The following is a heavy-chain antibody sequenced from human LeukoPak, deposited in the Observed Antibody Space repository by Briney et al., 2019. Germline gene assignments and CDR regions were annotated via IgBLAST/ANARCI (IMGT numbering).Heavy chain of an antibody. J-gene: IGHJ5*02. V-gene: IGHV1-69*05. D-gene: IGHD6-6*01. CDR3: AREVRGSSSPGRDWFDP. CDR2: IIPIFGTA. CDR1: GGTFISYA. Sequence: ASVKVSCKASGGTFISYAISWVRQAPGQGREWMGGIIPIFGTANYAQKFQGRVTITTDESTSTAYMELSSLRSEDTAVYYCAREVRGSSSPGRDWFDPWGQGTLVTVSS.